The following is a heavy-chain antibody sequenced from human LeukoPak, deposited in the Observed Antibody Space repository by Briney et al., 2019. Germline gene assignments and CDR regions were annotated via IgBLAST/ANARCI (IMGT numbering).Heavy chain of an antibody. CDR3: ARTSAYSTRTYSRHWFDP. V-gene: IGHV1-8*01. D-gene: IGHD6-13*01. CDR2: MNPNSGNT. CDR1: GYTFTSYD. Sequence: GASVKVSCKASGYTFTSYDINWVRQATGQGLEWMGWMNPNSGNTGYAQKFQGRVTMTRNTSISTAYMELSSLRSEDTAVYYCARTSAYSTRTYSRHWFDPWGQGTLVTVSS. J-gene: IGHJ5*02.